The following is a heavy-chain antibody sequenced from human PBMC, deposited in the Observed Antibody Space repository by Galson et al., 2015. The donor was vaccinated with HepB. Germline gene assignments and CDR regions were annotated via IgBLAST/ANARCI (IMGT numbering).Heavy chain of an antibody. CDR1: GFTFSSYA. CDR3: AKDVGATLTDYYYYYMDV. J-gene: IGHJ6*03. CDR2: ISGSGGST. Sequence: SLRLSCAASGFTFSSYAMSWVRQAPGKGLEWVSAISGSGGSTYYAASVKGRFTISRDNSKNTLYLQMNSLRAEDTAVYYCAKDVGATLTDYYYYYMDVWGKGTTVAVSS. V-gene: IGHV3-23*01. D-gene: IGHD1-26*01.